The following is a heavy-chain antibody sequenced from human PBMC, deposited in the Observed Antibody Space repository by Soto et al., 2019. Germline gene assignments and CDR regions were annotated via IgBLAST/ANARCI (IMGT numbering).Heavy chain of an antibody. D-gene: IGHD2-15*01. CDR1: GFTFSDYY. Sequence: GGSLRLSCAASGFTFSDYYMSWIRQAPGKGLEWVSYISSSGSTIYYADSVKGRFTISRDNAKNSLYLQMNSLRAEDTAVYYCAREGGPDIVVVVAATSPDAFDIWGQGTMVTVSS. V-gene: IGHV3-11*01. CDR3: AREGGPDIVVVVAATSPDAFDI. J-gene: IGHJ3*02. CDR2: ISSSGSTI.